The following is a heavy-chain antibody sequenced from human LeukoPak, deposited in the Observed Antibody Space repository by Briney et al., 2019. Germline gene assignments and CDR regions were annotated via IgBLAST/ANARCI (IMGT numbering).Heavy chain of an antibody. CDR2: IRYDGSNK. Sequence: GGSLRLSCAASGFTFSSYGMHWVRQAPGKGLEWVAFIRYDGSNKYYADSVKGRFTISRDNSKNTLYLQVNSLRAEDTAVYYCAKDRSYYGSGSYYTPIFDYWGQGTLVTVSS. V-gene: IGHV3-30*02. CDR1: GFTFSSYG. CDR3: AKDRSYYGSGSYYTPIFDY. J-gene: IGHJ4*02. D-gene: IGHD3-10*01.